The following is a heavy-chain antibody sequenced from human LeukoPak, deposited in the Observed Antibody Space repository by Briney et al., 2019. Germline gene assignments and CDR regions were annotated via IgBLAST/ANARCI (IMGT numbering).Heavy chain of an antibody. D-gene: IGHD6-19*01. Sequence: GGSLRLSCAASGFTFSTYSTNWVRQAPGKGLEWVSYISSSSSNIYYADSVKGRFTISRDNAKNSLFLQMNSLRDEDTAVYYCARFYVAGTERTFDYWGQGTLVTVSS. CDR1: GFTFSTYS. CDR2: ISSSSSNI. V-gene: IGHV3-48*02. J-gene: IGHJ4*02. CDR3: ARFYVAGTERTFDY.